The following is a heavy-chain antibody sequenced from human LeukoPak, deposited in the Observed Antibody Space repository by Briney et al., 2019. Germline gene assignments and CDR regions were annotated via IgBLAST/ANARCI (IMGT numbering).Heavy chain of an antibody. CDR3: ARAVDTTSLHFDF. J-gene: IGHJ4*02. CDR1: GYPFTDYY. D-gene: IGHD5-18*01. V-gene: IGHV1-2*02. Sequence: ASVKVSCKASGYPFTDYYMHWVRQAPGQGLEWMGWITPNSGGTNYAQKFQGRVTMTRDTSISTTYMELSRLRSDDTAVFYCARAVDTTSLHFDFWGQGTLVTVSS. CDR2: ITPNSGGT.